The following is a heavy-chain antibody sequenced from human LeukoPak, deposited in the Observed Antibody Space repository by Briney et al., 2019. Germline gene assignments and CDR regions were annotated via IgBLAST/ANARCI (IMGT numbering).Heavy chain of an antibody. CDR2: INHSGST. V-gene: IGHV4-34*01. Sequence: SETLSLTCAIYGGSFSNYYWSWIRQPPGKGLEWIGEINHSGSTNYNPSLKSRVTISLDTSKNQFSLKLSSVTTADTAVYYCARSVVTLYWYFDLWGRGTLVTVSS. D-gene: IGHD4-23*01. J-gene: IGHJ2*01. CDR1: GGSFSNYY. CDR3: ARSVVTLYWYFDL.